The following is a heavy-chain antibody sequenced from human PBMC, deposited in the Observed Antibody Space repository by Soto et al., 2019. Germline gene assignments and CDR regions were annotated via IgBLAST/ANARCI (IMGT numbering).Heavy chain of an antibody. CDR2: INNDGSEK. D-gene: IGHD2-8*01. CDR3: ARGSNQDY. J-gene: IGHJ4*02. Sequence: EVQLVEYGGDLVQPGGSLRLSCVASGFTFSPYWMSWVRQAPGRGLQWVATINNDGSEKYYADSVKGRFTISRDNARDSLYLQLTSLRAEDTAIYYCARGSNQDYWGQGTLVAVSS. CDR1: GFTFSPYW. V-gene: IGHV3-7*03.